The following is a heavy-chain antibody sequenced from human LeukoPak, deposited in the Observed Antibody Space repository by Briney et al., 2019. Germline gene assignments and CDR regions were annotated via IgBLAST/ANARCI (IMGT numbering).Heavy chain of an antibody. CDR2: INSDGSST. J-gene: IGHJ3*02. Sequence: GGSLRLSCAASGFTFSSYWMHWVRQAPGKGLVWVSRINSDGSSTSYADSVKGRFTISRDNAKNTLYLQMNSLRAEDTAVYYCAKDRSGYGDAFDIWGQGTMVTVSS. V-gene: IGHV3-74*01. D-gene: IGHD3-3*01. CDR1: GFTFSSYW. CDR3: AKDRSGYGDAFDI.